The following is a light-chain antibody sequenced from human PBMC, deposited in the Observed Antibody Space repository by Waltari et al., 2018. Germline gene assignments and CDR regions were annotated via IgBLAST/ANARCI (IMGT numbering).Light chain of an antibody. V-gene: IGKV3-20*01. CDR3: HQYGGSPT. J-gene: IGKJ4*01. CDR2: GAS. Sequence: EIVLTQSPGTLSLSPGDGATLSCRSSQSVHSSLVAWFQQKPGQTPRLRIYGASSRATGIPDMFSGSGSGTDFTLTISRLEREDFAVYYCHQYGGSPTFGGGTKVEI. CDR1: QSVHSSL.